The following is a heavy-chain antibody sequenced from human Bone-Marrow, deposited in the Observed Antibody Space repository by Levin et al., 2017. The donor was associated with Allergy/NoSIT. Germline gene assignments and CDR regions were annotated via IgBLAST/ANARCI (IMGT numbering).Heavy chain of an antibody. CDR3: ATEEDSSFTH. J-gene: IGHJ4*02. CDR1: GFTFSSYA. D-gene: IGHD6-13*01. V-gene: IGHV3-23*01. Sequence: GESLKISCAASGFTFSSYAMRWVRQAPGMGLEWVSGISDVGRTYYADSVKGRFTTSRDNSKNTLYLQLNSLRADDTAVYYCATEEDSSFTHWGQGTLVTVSS. CDR2: ISDVGRT.